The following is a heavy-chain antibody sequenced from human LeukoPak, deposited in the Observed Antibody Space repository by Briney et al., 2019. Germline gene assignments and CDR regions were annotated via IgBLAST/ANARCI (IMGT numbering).Heavy chain of an antibody. D-gene: IGHD2-2*01. CDR1: GFTFSSYW. CDR2: INQGGSEK. V-gene: IGHV3-7*01. Sequence: PGGSLRLSCAASGFTFSSYWMNWVRQAPEKGLEWVANINQGGSEKYYVDSVRGRFTISRDNAKNSLYLQMNSLRADDTAVYYCARDVTALDSWGQGTLVTVSS. J-gene: IGHJ4*02. CDR3: ARDVTALDS.